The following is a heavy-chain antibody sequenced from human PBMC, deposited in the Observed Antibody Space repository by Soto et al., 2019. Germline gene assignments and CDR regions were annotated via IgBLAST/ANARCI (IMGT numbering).Heavy chain of an antibody. CDR1: GFTFSSYA. D-gene: IGHD6-19*01. J-gene: IGHJ4*02. CDR2: ISGSGGST. CDR3: AKDVSGGVADTLDY. Sequence: TGGSLRLSCAASGFTFSSYAMSWVRQDPGKGLEWVSAISGSGGSTYYADSVKGRFTISRDNSKNTLYLQMNSLRAEDTAVYYCAKDVSGGVADTLDYWGQGTLVTVSS. V-gene: IGHV3-23*01.